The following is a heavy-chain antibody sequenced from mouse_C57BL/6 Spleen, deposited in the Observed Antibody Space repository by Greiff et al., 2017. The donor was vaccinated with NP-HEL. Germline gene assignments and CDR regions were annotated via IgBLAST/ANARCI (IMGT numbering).Heavy chain of an antibody. CDR1: GYTFTSYW. J-gene: IGHJ2*01. D-gene: IGHD2-1*01. V-gene: IGHV1-64*01. Sequence: QVQLQQPGAELVKPGASVKLSCTASGYTFTSYWMHWVKQRPGQGLEWIGMIHPNSGSTNYNEKFKSKATLTVDKSSSTAYMQLSSLTSEDSAVYYCARWGNYPHDFDYWGQGTTLTVSS. CDR3: ARWGNYPHDFDY. CDR2: IHPNSGST.